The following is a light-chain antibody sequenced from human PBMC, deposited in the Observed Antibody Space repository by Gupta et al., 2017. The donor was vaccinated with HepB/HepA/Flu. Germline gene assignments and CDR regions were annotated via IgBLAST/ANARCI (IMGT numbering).Light chain of an antibody. V-gene: IGLV2-11*01. CDR2: DVN. CDR1: SSDVGGYNY. J-gene: IGLJ2*01. CDR3: CSYAGTYTKV. Sequence: QSALTQPRSVSGSPGQSVTISCTGTSSDVGGYNYVSWYQQHPGKAPKVMIYDVNKRPSGVPDRFSGSKSGNTAPLTISGLQAEDEADYYCCSYAGTYTKVFGGGTKLTVL.